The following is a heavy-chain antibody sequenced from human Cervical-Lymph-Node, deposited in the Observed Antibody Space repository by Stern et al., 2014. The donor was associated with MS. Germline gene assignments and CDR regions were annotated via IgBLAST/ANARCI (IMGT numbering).Heavy chain of an antibody. CDR3: ARPLGSGWTAGWYY. V-gene: IGHV5-51*03. CDR2: IFPDDSDA. J-gene: IGHJ4*02. Sequence: MQLVQSGAEVKKPGESLKISCKGSGYSFTTFWIGWVRQMPGKGLGWMGIIFPDDSDARYSPSFQGQVNISADKSTDTAYLQWSSLKASDTATYYCARPLGSGWTAGWYYWGQGTRVTVSS. CDR1: GYSFTTFW. D-gene: IGHD6-19*01.